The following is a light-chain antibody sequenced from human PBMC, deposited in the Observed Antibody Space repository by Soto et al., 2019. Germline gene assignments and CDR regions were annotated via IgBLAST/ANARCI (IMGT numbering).Light chain of an antibody. CDR3: CSYAGSSTYV. CDR1: SSDVGSYNL. J-gene: IGLJ1*01. Sequence: QSALNQPASVSGSPGQSSTITCTGTSSDVGSYNLVSWYQQHPGKAPKLMIYEVSKRPSGVSNRFSGSKSGNTASLTISGLQAEDEADYYCCSYAGSSTYVFGTGTKVTVL. CDR2: EVS. V-gene: IGLV2-23*02.